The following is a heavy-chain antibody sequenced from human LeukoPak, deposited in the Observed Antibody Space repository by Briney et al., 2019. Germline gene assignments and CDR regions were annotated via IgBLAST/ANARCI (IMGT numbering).Heavy chain of an antibody. J-gene: IGHJ6*03. CDR2: IRYDGSNK. D-gene: IGHD3-16*02. CDR3: AKDYYDYVWGSYRYGYYYYYYMDV. CDR1: GFTFSSYG. V-gene: IGHV3-30*02. Sequence: GGSLRLSCAASGFTFSSYGMHWVRQAPGKGLEWVAFIRYDGSNKYYADSVKCRFTISRDNSKNTLYLQMNSLRAEDTAVYYCAKDYYDYVWGSYRYGYYYYYYMDVWGKGTTVTVSS.